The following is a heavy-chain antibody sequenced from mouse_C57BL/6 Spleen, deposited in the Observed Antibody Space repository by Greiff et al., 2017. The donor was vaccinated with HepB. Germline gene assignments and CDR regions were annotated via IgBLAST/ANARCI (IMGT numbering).Heavy chain of an antibody. CDR2: ISNGGGST. D-gene: IGHD2-5*01. CDR3: ARGYSNYWYFDV. CDR1: GFTFSDYY. J-gene: IGHJ1*03. V-gene: IGHV5-12*01. Sequence: EVKVVESGGGLVQPGGSLKLSCAASGFTFSDYYMYWVRQTPEKRLEWVAYISNGGGSTYYPDTVKGRFTISRDNAKNTLYLQMSRLKSEDTAMYYCARGYSNYWYFDVWGTGTTVTVSS.